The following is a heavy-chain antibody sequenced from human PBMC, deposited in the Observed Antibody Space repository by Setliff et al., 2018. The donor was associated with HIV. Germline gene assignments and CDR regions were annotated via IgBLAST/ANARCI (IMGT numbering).Heavy chain of an antibody. J-gene: IGHJ3*02. CDR2: MNPNSGNS. CDR1: GYTFTSFD. CDR3: TRIRAMVRGVTSYDAFDI. Sequence: GASVKVSCKASGYTFTSFDINWVRQATGQGLEWMGWMNPNSGNSGFAQKFQGRVTMTRNSSISTAYMELSSLRFDDTAVYYCTRIRAMVRGVTSYDAFDIWGQGTKVT. V-gene: IGHV1-8*01. D-gene: IGHD3-10*01.